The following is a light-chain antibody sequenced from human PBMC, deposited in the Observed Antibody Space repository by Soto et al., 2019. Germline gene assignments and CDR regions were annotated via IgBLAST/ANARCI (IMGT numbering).Light chain of an antibody. CDR2: GDN. J-gene: IGLJ1*01. V-gene: IGLV1-40*01. CDR1: TSNIGAPYD. CDR3: QSYDISLHNYV. Sequence: QSVLTQPPSVSGAPGQRVSISCTGSTSNIGAPYDVHWYQHRPGTAPKLLIYGDNNRPLGVPDRFSGSKSGTSASLAITRLQAEDEADYYCQSYDISLHNYVFGTGTKLTVL.